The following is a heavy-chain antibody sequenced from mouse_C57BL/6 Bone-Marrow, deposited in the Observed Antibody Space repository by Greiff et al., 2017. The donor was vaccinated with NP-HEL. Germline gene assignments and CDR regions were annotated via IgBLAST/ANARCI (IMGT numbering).Heavy chain of an antibody. CDR2: IHPNSGST. D-gene: IGHD4-1*01. CDR3: ARSRPNWAWFAY. J-gene: IGHJ3*01. Sequence: QVQLKQPGAELVKPGASVKLSCKASGYTFTSYWMHWVKQRPGQGLEWIGMIHPNSGSTNYNEKFKSKATLTVDKSSSTAYMQLSSLTSEDSAVYYWARSRPNWAWFAYWGQGTLVTVSA. CDR1: GYTFTSYW. V-gene: IGHV1-64*01.